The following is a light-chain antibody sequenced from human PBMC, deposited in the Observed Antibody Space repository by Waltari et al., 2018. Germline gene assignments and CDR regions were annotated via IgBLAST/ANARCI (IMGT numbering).Light chain of an antibody. CDR3: AAWDDSLHGHWV. CDR1: ASNIGGNV. CDR2: RSD. Sequence: QSVLTQPPSASGTPGQRVTISCSGSASNIGGNVVNWYQQLPGKAPKLLIYRSDHRPSGVPDTFSGSKSGTSASLAISGLLSDDEADYYCAAWDDSLHGHWVFGGGTKVTVL. J-gene: IGLJ3*02. V-gene: IGLV1-44*01.